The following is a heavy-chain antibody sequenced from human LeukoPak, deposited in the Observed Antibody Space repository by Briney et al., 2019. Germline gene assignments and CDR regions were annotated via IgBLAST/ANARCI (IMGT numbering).Heavy chain of an antibody. CDR2: INHSGST. Sequence: PSETLSLTCAVYGGSFSGYYWSWIRQPPGKGLEWIGEINHSGSTNYNPSLKSRVTISVDTSKNQFSLKLSSVTAADTAVYYCARVTATYYYYYYMDVWGKGTTVTVSS. CDR1: GGSFSGYY. V-gene: IGHV4-34*01. CDR3: ARVTATYYYYYYMDV. D-gene: IGHD2-21*02. J-gene: IGHJ6*03.